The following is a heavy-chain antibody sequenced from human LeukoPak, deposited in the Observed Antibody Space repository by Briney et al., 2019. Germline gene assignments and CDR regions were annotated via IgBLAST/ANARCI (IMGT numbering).Heavy chain of an antibody. CDR3: AREVATDYYYYYGMDV. D-gene: IGHD5-12*01. J-gene: IGHJ6*02. CDR1: GYTFTSYY. Sequence: GASVKVSCKASGYTFTSYYMHWVRQAPGQGLEWMGIINPSGGSTSYAQKFQGRVTMTRDTSTSTAYMELSSLRSEDTAVYYCAREVATDYYYYYGMDVWGQGTTVTVSS. V-gene: IGHV1-46*01. CDR2: INPSGGST.